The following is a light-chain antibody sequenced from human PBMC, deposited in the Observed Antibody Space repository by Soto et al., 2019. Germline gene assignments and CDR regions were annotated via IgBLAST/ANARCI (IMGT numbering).Light chain of an antibody. CDR3: SSYTSSSTYV. Sequence: QSVLTQPASVSGSPGQSITISCTGTVGLVSWYQQHPGKAPKLMIYEVRNRPSGVSNRFSGSKSGNAASLTISGLQAEDEADYYCSSYTSSSTYVFGTGTKVTVL. CDR2: EVR. V-gene: IGLV2-14*01. CDR1: VGL. J-gene: IGLJ1*01.